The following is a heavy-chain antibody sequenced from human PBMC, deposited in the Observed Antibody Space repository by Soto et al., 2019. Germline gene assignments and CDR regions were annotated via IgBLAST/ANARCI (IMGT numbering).Heavy chain of an antibody. D-gene: IGHD4-17*01. CDR2: ISAGGSII. J-gene: IGHJ4*02. V-gene: IGHV3-48*03. Sequence: DVQLVESGGALVQPGGSLRLSCAASEFSFSSFEMNWVRQAPGRGLEWVSYISAGGSIIYHADSVKGRFIISRDNAKNSLYLQMNRLSAEDTGVYDCAREIRTTAPVVFDYWGQGTLVTVSA. CDR1: EFSFSSFE. CDR3: AREIRTTAPVVFDY.